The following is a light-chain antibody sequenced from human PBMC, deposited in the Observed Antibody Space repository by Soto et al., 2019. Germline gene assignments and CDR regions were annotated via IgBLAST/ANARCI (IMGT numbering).Light chain of an antibody. CDR1: SSDIGSNH. J-gene: IGLJ2*01. V-gene: IGLV1-47*01. Sequence: QSVLTQPPSASGTPGQRVTISCSGSSSDIGSNHVFWYQQLPGTAPKLLIYRNNQRPSGVSDRFSGSKSGTAASLAISGHRSEDEADYYCAVWDDNLSVYVVFGGGTQLAVL. CDR3: AVWDDNLSVYVV. CDR2: RNN.